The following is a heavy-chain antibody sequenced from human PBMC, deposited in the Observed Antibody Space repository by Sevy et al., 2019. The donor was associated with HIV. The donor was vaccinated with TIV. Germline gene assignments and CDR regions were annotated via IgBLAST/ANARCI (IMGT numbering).Heavy chain of an antibody. CDR2: ISTYNGNT. CDR1: GYTFTSYG. Sequence: ASVKVSCKASGYTFTSYGISWVRQAPGQGLEWMGWISTYNGNTNYAQKLQGRVTMTTDTSTSTAYMELRSLRSDDTAVYYCARDPPSVMGYDSSGYYRDYFDYWGQGTLVTVSS. CDR3: ARDPPSVMGYDSSGYYRDYFDY. D-gene: IGHD3-22*01. J-gene: IGHJ4*02. V-gene: IGHV1-18*01.